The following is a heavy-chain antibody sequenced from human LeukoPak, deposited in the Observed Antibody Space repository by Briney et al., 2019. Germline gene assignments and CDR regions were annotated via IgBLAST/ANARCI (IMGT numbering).Heavy chain of an antibody. J-gene: IGHJ3*02. CDR3: ARDPLDSIGYYINDAFDI. Sequence: GASVKVSCTASGGTFSSYAISWVRQAPGQGLEWMGRIIPIFGIANYAQKFQGRATITADKSTSTAYMELSSLRSEDTAVYYCARDPLDSIGYYINDAFDIWGQGTMVTVSS. CDR1: GGTFSSYA. D-gene: IGHD3-22*01. CDR2: IIPIFGIA. V-gene: IGHV1-69*04.